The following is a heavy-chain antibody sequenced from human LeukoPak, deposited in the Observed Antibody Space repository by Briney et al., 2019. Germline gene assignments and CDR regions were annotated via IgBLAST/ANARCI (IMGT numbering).Heavy chain of an antibody. CDR2: TSTSGGSA. CDR3: ARYSGSYYYPPAWDL. CDR1: GFTFSNNA. D-gene: IGHD1-26*01. Sequence: GGSLSLSCETSGFTFSNNAMSWVRQAPGKGLEWVSATSTSGGSAYYADSVKGRFTISRDNSKNTLYLQMDSLRADDTAVYYCARYSGSYYYPPAWDLWGQGTLVTVSS. V-gene: IGHV3-23*01. J-gene: IGHJ4*02.